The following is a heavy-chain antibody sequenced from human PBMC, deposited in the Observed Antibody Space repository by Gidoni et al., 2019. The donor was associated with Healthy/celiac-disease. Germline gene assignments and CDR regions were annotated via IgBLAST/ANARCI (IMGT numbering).Heavy chain of an antibody. J-gene: IGHJ2*01. Sequence: QVQLVESGGGVVQPGRSLRLSCAASGFTFSSYAMHWVRQAPGKGLEWVAVISYDGSNKYYADSVKGRFTIARDNSKNTLYLQMNSLRAEDTAVYYCARGYSGYDPQDWYFDLWGRGTLVTVSS. CDR2: ISYDGSNK. D-gene: IGHD5-12*01. CDR3: ARGYSGYDPQDWYFDL. V-gene: IGHV3-30-3*01. CDR1: GFTFSSYA.